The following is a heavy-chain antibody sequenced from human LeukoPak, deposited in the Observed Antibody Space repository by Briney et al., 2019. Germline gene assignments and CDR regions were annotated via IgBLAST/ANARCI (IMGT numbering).Heavy chain of an antibody. V-gene: IGHV4-4*07. CDR3: ARAPRYYMNIDV. CDR2: TYTGGTI. D-gene: IGHD2-21*01. J-gene: IGHJ6*03. CDR1: GGSFDSPY. Sequence: SETLSLTCTVSGGSFDSPYWTWLRQPAGKGPQWLARTYTGGTIDYNPSLKCRVTMSLSPSRNQFPLQLSSVTAADTAVYYCARAPRYYMNIDVWGKGTTVIVSS.